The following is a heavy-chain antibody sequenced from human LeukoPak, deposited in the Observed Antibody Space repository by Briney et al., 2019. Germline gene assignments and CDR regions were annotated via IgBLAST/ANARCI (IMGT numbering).Heavy chain of an antibody. D-gene: IGHD6-19*01. CDR3: AKDRDGWSLNWFDP. Sequence: PGGSLRLSCAASGFTFSTYAMSWVRQAPGKGLEWVSGISGSGSSTSYGDSVKGRFTISRDNSKDTLYLQMNSLSPEDTAVYYCAKDRDGWSLNWFDPWGQGTLVTVSS. CDR2: ISGSGSST. CDR1: GFTFSTYA. V-gene: IGHV3-23*01. J-gene: IGHJ5*02.